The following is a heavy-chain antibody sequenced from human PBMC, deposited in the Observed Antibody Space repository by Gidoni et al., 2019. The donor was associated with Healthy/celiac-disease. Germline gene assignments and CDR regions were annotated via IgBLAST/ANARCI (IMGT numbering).Heavy chain of an antibody. CDR1: GGSISVSSYF. J-gene: IGHJ4*02. D-gene: IGHD6-13*01. CDR2: IYYSGTP. CDR3: ARRFWGLAAAGYFDY. V-gene: IGHV4-39*01. Sequence: QLQLQESGPGLVKSSETLSLTCTVSGGSISVSSYFWGWIRQPPGKGLEGIGSIYYSGTPYYNASLKSRVTISVDTTKNQLSLKLSSVTAADTAVYYCARRFWGLAAAGYFDYWGQGTLVTVSS.